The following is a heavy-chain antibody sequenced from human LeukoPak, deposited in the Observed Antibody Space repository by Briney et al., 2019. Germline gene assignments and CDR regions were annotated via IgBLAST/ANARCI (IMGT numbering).Heavy chain of an antibody. Sequence: GGSLRLSCAASGFTFSSYAMSWVRQAPGKGLVWVSRINSDGSSTSYADSVKGRFTISRDNAKNTLYLQMNSLRAEDTAVYYCARDSVTHDFDYWGQGTLVTVSS. V-gene: IGHV3-74*01. CDR3: ARDSVTHDFDY. CDR2: INSDGSST. J-gene: IGHJ4*02. CDR1: GFTFSSYA.